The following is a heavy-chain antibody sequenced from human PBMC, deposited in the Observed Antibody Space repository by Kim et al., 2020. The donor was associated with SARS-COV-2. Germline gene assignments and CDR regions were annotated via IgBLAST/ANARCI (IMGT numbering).Heavy chain of an antibody. Sequence: SETLSLTCTVSGGSISSSSYYWGWIRQPPGKGLEWIGSIYYSGSTYYNPSLKSRVTISVDTSKNQFSLKLSSVTAADTAVYYCARNPAGYPVFDYWGQGTLVTVSS. V-gene: IGHV4-39*01. CDR3: ARNPAGYPVFDY. D-gene: IGHD3-9*01. CDR2: IYYSGST. CDR1: GGSISSSSYY. J-gene: IGHJ4*02.